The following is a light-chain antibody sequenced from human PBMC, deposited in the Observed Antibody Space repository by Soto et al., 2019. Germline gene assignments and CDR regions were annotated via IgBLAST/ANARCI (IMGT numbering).Light chain of an antibody. J-gene: IGKJ3*01. V-gene: IGKV3-11*01. CDR1: QSISTY. CDR2: EAS. Sequence: EIVLTQSPATLSLSPGERASLSCRASQSISTYLAWYQHKPGQAPRLLIYEASNRATGIPARFSGSGSGTDFTLTISSLEPEDFAVYYCQQRTDWPLFGPGTKVDMK. CDR3: QQRTDWPL.